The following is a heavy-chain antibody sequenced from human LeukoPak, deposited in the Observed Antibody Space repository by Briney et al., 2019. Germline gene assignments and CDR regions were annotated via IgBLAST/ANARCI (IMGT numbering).Heavy chain of an antibody. J-gene: IGHJ4*02. CDR2: ISSSSSYI. CDR1: GFTFSSYS. D-gene: IGHD4-17*01. V-gene: IGHV3-21*01. Sequence: GGSLRLSCAASGFTFSSYSMNWVRQAPGEGLEWGSSISSSSSYIYYADSVKGRFTISRDNAKNSLYLQMNSLRAEDTAVYYCARETVTTRIEYWGQGTLVTVSS. CDR3: ARETVTTRIEY.